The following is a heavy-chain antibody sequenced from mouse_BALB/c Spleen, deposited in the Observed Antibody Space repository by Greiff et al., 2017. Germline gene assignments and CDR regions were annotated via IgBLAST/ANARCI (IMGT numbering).Heavy chain of an antibody. CDR1: GFTFSSFG. CDR2: ISSGSSTI. CDR3: ARSSYDYDRGYWYFEV. J-gene: IGHJ1*01. V-gene: IGHV5-17*02. Sequence: EVKVVESGGGLVQPGGSRKLSCAASGFTFSSFGMHWVRQAPEKGLEWVAYISSGSSTIYYADTVKGRFTISRDNPKNTLFLQMTSLRSEDTAMYYCARSSYDYDRGYWYFEVWGAGTTVTVSS. D-gene: IGHD2-4*01.